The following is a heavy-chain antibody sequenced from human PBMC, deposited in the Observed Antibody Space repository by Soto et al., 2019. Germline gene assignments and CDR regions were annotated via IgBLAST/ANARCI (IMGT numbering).Heavy chain of an antibody. CDR2: IYYSGST. D-gene: IGHD1-1*01. CDR3: ARQGRGTGTGGDY. V-gene: IGHV4-59*08. Sequence: QVQLQESGPGLVKPSETLSLTCTVSGGSISSYYWSWIRQPPGKGLEWIGYIYYSGSTNYNPSLRSRVTISLETSKNQFSLKLSSVTAADTAVYYCARQGRGTGTGGDYWGQGTLVTVSS. CDR1: GGSISSYY. J-gene: IGHJ4*02.